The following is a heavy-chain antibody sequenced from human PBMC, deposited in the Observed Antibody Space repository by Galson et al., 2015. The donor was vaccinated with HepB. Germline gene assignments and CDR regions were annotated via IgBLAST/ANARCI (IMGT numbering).Heavy chain of an antibody. J-gene: IGHJ4*02. V-gene: IGHV5-51*03. CDR2: TYPGDSDT. Sequence: QSGAEVKKPGESLKISCKGSGYSFTSYWVGWVRQMPGKGLEWMGITYPGDSDTRYSPSFQGQVTISADKSISTAYLQWSSLKASDTAMYYCARGLIGGHGDYVGVEKFDYWGQGTLVTVSS. CDR3: ARGLIGGHGDYVGVEKFDY. D-gene: IGHD4-17*01. CDR1: GYSFTSYW.